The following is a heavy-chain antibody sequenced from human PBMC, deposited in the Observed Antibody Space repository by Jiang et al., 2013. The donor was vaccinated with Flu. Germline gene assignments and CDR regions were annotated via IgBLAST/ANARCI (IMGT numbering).Heavy chain of an antibody. J-gene: IGHJ4*02. CDR3: ARAEKYSGFELPYFVY. Sequence: GPGLVKPSETLSLTCTVSGGSITSNDYYWVWIRQPPGQGLEWIGSIYYSGGTYYNPSLKSRVTLSVDTSKNHFSLKLRFMTAADTAIYYCARAEKYSGFELPYFVYWGQGILVTVSS. CDR1: GGSITSNDYY. D-gene: IGHD5-12*01. CDR2: IYYSGGT. V-gene: IGHV4-39*07.